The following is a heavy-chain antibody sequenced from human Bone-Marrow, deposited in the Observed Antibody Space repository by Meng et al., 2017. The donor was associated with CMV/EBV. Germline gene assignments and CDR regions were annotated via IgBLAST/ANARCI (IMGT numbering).Heavy chain of an antibody. CDR3: ARSGELYYGSGIVGFVGFDY. D-gene: IGHD3-10*01. CDR2: INSDGSST. V-gene: IGHV3-74*01. J-gene: IGHJ4*02. Sequence: GQSLRLSCAASGFTFSSYWMHWVRQAPGKGLVWVSRINSDGSSTSYADSVKGRFTISRDNAKNTLYLQMNSLRAEDTAVYYCARSGELYYGSGIVGFVGFDYWGQGTLVTVSS. CDR1: GFTFSSYW.